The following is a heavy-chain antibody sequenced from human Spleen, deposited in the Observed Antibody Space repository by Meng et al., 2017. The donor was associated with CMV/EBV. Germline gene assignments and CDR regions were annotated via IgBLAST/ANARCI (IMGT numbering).Heavy chain of an antibody. CDR3: ARDRGDY. V-gene: IGHV3-23*01. Sequence: GGSLRLSCAASGFTFVNYAMSWVRQAPGKGLEWVSDIKGSGSTTYYADSVKGRFTISRDNSKNTLYLQMNSLRAEDTAVYYCARDRGDYWGQGTLVTVSS. D-gene: IGHD3-10*01. CDR1: GFTFVNYA. J-gene: IGHJ4*02. CDR2: IKGSGSTT.